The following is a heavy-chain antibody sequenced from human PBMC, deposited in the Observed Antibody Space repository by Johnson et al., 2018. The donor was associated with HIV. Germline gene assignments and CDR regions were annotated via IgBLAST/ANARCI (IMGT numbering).Heavy chain of an antibody. CDR3: ARDVGAFDI. V-gene: IGHV3-NL1*01. CDR1: GFTFSSYA. CDR2: ISWNSGSI. Sequence: QVQLVESGGGVVQPGRSLRLSCAASGFTFSSYAMHWVRQAPGKGLEWVSGISWNSGSIGYADSVKGRFTISRDNSKNTLYLQMDSLRTEDTAVYYCARDVGAFDIWGQGTMVTVSS. J-gene: IGHJ3*02.